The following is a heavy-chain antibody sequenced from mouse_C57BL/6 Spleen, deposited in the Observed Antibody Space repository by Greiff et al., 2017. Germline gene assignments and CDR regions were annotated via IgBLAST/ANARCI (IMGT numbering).Heavy chain of an antibody. D-gene: IGHD4-1*01. J-gene: IGHJ1*03. CDR2: IYPRSGNT. CDR3: ARDWESYWYFDV. CDR1: GYTFTSYG. Sequence: QVQLQQSGAELARPGASVKLSCKASGYTFTSYGISWVKQRTGQGLEWIGEIYPRSGNTYYNEKFKGKATLTADKSSSTAYMELRSLTSEDSAVYFCARDWESYWYFDVWGTGTTVTVSS. V-gene: IGHV1-81*01.